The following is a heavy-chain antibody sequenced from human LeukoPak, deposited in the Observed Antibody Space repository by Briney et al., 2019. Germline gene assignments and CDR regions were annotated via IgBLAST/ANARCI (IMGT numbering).Heavy chain of an antibody. CDR1: GFTFSGYA. J-gene: IGHJ4*02. CDR3: ATFRGDGYNLGFDN. CDR2: ISVTGDYT. V-gene: IGHV3-23*01. D-gene: IGHD5-24*01. Sequence: PVGSLRLSCAYSGFTFSGYAVSWVRQPPGKGLEWVLGISVTGDYTHYADSVKGRFSVSRDNSKNTLYLHMNSLTVEDTAVYFCATFRGDGYNLGFDNWGQGTLVTVSS.